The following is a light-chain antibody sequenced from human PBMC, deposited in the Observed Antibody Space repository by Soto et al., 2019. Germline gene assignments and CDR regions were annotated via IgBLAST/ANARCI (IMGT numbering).Light chain of an antibody. CDR3: QQTHLSPPT. CDR1: HNVGNH. CDR2: RAT. V-gene: IGKV1-39*01. Sequence: DIQVTQSPSSLSASVGDRVTITCRASHNVGNHFNWYQQKPGKAPKMLFSRATTLQTGVPSGFSASGSGTEFTLTISSLQPEDFGTYYCQQTHLSPPTFGQGTKVEVE. J-gene: IGKJ1*01.